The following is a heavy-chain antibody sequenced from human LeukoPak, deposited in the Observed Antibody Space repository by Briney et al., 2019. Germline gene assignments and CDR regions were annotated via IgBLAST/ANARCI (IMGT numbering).Heavy chain of an antibody. V-gene: IGHV3-23*01. J-gene: IGHJ4*02. Sequence: PGGSLRLSCAVSGFTFSSRAMTWVRQAPGQGLQWVSSIDISGDDTAYADAVKGRFTISRDNSRSTLYLQMNDLRVEDSAIYYCANEIRPNDYWGQGTLVTVSS. CDR2: IDISGDDT. CDR1: GFTFSSRA. CDR3: ANEIRPNDY.